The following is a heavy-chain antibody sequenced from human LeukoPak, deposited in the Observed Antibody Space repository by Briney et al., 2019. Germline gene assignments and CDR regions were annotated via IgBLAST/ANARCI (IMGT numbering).Heavy chain of an antibody. Sequence: SETLSLTCTVSGGSISSSSYYWGWIRQPPGKGLEWLGSIYYSGSTYYNPSLKSRVTISVDTSKNQFSLKLSSVTAADTAVYYCARWSYRSTYFDYWGQGTLVTVSS. J-gene: IGHJ4*02. D-gene: IGHD3-16*02. V-gene: IGHV4-39*01. CDR3: ARWSYRSTYFDY. CDR2: IYYSGST. CDR1: GGSISSSSYY.